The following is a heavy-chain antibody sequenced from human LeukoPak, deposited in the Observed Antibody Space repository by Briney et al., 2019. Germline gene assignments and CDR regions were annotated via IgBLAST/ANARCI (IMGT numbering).Heavy chain of an antibody. CDR1: GFTFSSYE. CDR2: ISSSGSTI. V-gene: IGHV3-48*03. Sequence: GGSLRLSCAASGFTFSSYEMNWVRQAPGKGLEWVSYISSSGSTIYYADSVKGRFTISRDNAKNSLYLQMNSLRAEDMALYYCAKDRHYDSSGCFDYWGQGTLVTVSS. CDR3: AKDRHYDSSGCFDY. D-gene: IGHD3-22*01. J-gene: IGHJ4*02.